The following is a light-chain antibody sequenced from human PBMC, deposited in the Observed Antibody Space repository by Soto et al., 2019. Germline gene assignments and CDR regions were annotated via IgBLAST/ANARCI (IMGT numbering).Light chain of an antibody. CDR1: ESVTSGH. V-gene: IGKV3D-20*01. Sequence: EIVLTQSPATLSLSPGERVTLSCGASESVTSGHLAWYQQRPGLAPRLLIYDASIRATGIPDRFSGSGSETDFTLTINRLEPEDFALYYCQQYSTSPRTFGQGTKVEIK. CDR2: DAS. J-gene: IGKJ1*01. CDR3: QQYSTSPRT.